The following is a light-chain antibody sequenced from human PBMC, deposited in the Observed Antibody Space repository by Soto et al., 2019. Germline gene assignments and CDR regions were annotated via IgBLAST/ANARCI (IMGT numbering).Light chain of an antibody. J-gene: IGKJ2*01. CDR1: QSVLYSSNNKNY. CDR2: WAS. V-gene: IGKV4-1*01. CDR3: QQYYSTPYN. Sequence: DIVRTQSPDSLAVSMGERATINCKSSQSVLYSSNNKNYLAWYQQKPGQPPKLLIYWASTRESGVPDRFSGSGSGTDFTLTISSLQAEDVAVYYCQQYYSTPYNFGQGTKLEIK.